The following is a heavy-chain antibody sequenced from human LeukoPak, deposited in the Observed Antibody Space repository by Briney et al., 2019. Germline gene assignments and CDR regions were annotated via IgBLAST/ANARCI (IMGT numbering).Heavy chain of an antibody. CDR1: GYTFTCYA. V-gene: IGHV1-69*06. CDR2: IIPIFGTA. D-gene: IGHD3-9*01. Sequence: SVKVSCKASGYTFTCYAISWVRQAPGQGLEWMGGIIPIFGTANYAQKFQGKVTITADKSTSTAYMELSSLRSDDTAVYYCARSRGLTYYDIWTGYLASDYWGQGTLVTVSS. CDR3: ARSRGLTYYDIWTGYLASDY. J-gene: IGHJ4*02.